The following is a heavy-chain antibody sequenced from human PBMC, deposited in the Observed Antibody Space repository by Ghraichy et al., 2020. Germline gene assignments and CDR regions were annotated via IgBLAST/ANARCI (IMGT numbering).Heavy chain of an antibody. V-gene: IGHV3-7*01. CDR1: GFTFSNYW. CDR3: ARDQGIGRTLNWYFDL. Sequence: GGSLRLSCGASGFTFSNYWMSWVRQAPGKGLEWVADIKEDGSEKFCVDSVKGRFTISRDNAKNSLYLQMNSLRAEDTAVYYCARDQGIGRTLNWYFDLWGRGTLVTVSS. CDR2: IKEDGSEK. J-gene: IGHJ2*01.